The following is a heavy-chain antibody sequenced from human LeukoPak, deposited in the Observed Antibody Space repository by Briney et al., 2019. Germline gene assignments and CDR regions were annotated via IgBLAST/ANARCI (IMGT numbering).Heavy chain of an antibody. D-gene: IGHD1-26*01. Sequence: SSETLSLTCTVSGGSISSGGYYWSWIRQHPGKGLEWIGYIYYSGSTYYNPSLKSRVTISVDTSKNQFSLKLSSVTAADTAVYYCARTAGSLGNWFDPWGQGTLVTVSS. V-gene: IGHV4-31*03. CDR3: ARTAGSLGNWFDP. J-gene: IGHJ5*02. CDR2: IYYSGST. CDR1: GGSISSGGYY.